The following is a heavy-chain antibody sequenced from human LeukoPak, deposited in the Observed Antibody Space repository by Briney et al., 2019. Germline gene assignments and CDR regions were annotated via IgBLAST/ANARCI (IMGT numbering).Heavy chain of an antibody. J-gene: IGHJ4*02. V-gene: IGHV3-9*01. CDR2: ISWNSGSI. D-gene: IGHD3-3*01. CDR1: GFTFDDYA. CDR3: ARDSRPYYDFWSGLTTNFDY. Sequence: PGRSLRLSCAASGFTFDDYAMHWVRQAPGKGLEWVSGISWNSGSIGYADSVKGRFTISRDNAKSSLYLQMNSLRAEDTAVYYCARDSRPYYDFWSGLTTNFDYWGQGTLVTVSS.